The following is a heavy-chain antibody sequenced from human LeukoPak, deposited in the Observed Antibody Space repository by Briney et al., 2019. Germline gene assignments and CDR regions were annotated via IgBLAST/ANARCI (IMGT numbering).Heavy chain of an antibody. CDR2: FNHSGST. CDR3: ARDRYSSSTSCYRAPYYYYGMDV. J-gene: IGHJ6*02. D-gene: IGHD2-2*01. V-gene: IGHV4-34*01. Sequence: PSETLSLTCAVYVGSFSGYYWSCIPQPPGKGLEWIGEFNHSGSTNYNPSLKSRVTISVDTSKNQFSLKLSSVTAADTAVYYCARDRYSSSTSCYRAPYYYYGMDVWGQGTTVTVSS. CDR1: VGSFSGYY.